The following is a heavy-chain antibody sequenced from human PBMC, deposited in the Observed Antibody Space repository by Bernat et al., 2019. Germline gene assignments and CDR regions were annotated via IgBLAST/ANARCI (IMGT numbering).Heavy chain of an antibody. CDR2: INAGNGNT. V-gene: IGHV1-3*01. Sequence: QVQLVQSGAEVKKPGASVKVSCKASGYTFSGYAIHWVRQAPGQRLEWMGWINAGNGNTKYSQKFQGRVTITRDTSASTAYMELSSLRSEDTAVYYCASLRYFDWLHYWGQGTLVTVSS. CDR1: GYTFSGYA. D-gene: IGHD3-9*01. J-gene: IGHJ4*02. CDR3: ASLRYFDWLHY.